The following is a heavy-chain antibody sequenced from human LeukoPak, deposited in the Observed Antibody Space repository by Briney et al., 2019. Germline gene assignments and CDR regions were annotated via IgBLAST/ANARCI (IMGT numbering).Heavy chain of an antibody. D-gene: IGHD4-17*01. V-gene: IGHV3-49*03. Sequence: GGSLRHPCTASGFTFGDYAMSWFRQAPGKGLEWVGLIRSKPYGGTTEYAASVKGRFTISRDDSKSIAYLQMNSPKTEDSAMYYCATRPDYGDYYYFDYWGQGTLVTVSS. CDR3: ATRPDYGDYYYFDY. CDR1: GFTFGDYA. CDR2: IRSKPYGGTT. J-gene: IGHJ4*02.